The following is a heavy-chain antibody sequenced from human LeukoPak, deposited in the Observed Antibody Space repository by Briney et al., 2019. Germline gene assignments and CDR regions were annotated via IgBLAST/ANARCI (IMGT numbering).Heavy chain of an antibody. D-gene: IGHD6-13*01. V-gene: IGHV3-23*01. Sequence: GGSLRLSCAASGFTFGNSAMSWARQAPGKGLEWVSGISASGGRAYYADSVKGRFTISRDNSKNTLFLQMNTLRAEDTALYYCAKDRTSSPAGDWGQGTLVTVSS. J-gene: IGHJ4*02. CDR1: GFTFGNSA. CDR3: AKDRTSSPAGD. CDR2: ISASGGRA.